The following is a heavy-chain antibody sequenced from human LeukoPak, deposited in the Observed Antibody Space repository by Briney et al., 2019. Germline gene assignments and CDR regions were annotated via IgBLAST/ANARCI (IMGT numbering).Heavy chain of an antibody. Sequence: GGSLRLSCAASGFTFSSYSMNWVRQAPGKGLEWVSYISSSSSTIYYADSVKGRFTISRDNAKNSLYLQMNSLRDEDTAVYYCARTSATTPDDYYYGMDVWGQGTTVTVSS. V-gene: IGHV3-48*02. CDR3: ARTSATTPDDYYYGMDV. J-gene: IGHJ6*02. CDR2: ISSSSSTI. CDR1: GFTFSSYS. D-gene: IGHD1-14*01.